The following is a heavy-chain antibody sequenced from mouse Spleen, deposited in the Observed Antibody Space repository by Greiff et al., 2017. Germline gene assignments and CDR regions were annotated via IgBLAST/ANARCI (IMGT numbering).Heavy chain of an antibody. CDR3: ARSDGYYDAMDY. D-gene: IGHD2-3*01. J-gene: IGHJ4*01. CDR2: FHPYNDDT. CDR1: GYTFTTYP. Sequence: VMLVESGAELVKPGASVKLSCKASGYTFTTYPIEWMKQNHGKSLEWIGNFHPYNDDTKYNEKFKGKATLTVEKSSSPVYLELSRLTSDDSAVYYCARSDGYYDAMDYWGQGTSVTVSS. V-gene: IGHV1-47*01.